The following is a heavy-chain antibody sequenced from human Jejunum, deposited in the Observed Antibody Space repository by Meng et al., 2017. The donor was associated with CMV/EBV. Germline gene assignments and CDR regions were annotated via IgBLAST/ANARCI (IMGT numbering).Heavy chain of an antibody. CDR2: VNPTSGKT. CDR1: GEPVTNYD. J-gene: IGHJ5*01. Sequence: VSYNAAGEPVTNYDIFWVRQATGKGHEGSGWVNPTSGKTGFAQKFQGRLIMSRNSSLDTAYMELSSRRADDTAVYSCARRRNWFDSWGQGTLVPSP. CDR3: ARRRNWFDS. V-gene: IGHV1-8*01.